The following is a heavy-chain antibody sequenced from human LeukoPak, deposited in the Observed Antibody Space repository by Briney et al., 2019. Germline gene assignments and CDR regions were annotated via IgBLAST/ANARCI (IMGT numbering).Heavy chain of an antibody. D-gene: IGHD4-11*01. Sequence: SETLSLTCTVSGGSITNYYWSWIRQPAGKGLEWIGRIFSSGSTNFHPSLNSRVTMSIDTSKNQFSLNLTSVTAADTAVYYCARDGAGNYGYYYYMDVWGKGTTVTVSS. CDR2: IFSSGST. J-gene: IGHJ6*03. CDR3: ARDGAGNYGYYYYMDV. V-gene: IGHV4-4*07. CDR1: GGSITNYY.